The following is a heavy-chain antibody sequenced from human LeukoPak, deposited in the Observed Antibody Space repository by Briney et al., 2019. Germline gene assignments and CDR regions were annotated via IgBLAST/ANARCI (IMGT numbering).Heavy chain of an antibody. CDR3: ATNYDSSGYSDLDI. CDR2: IIPIFGIA. CDR1: GGTFSSYA. V-gene: IGHV1-69*04. D-gene: IGHD3-22*01. Sequence: SVKVSCKASGGTFSSYAISWVRQAPGQGLEWMGRIIPIFGIANYAQKFQGRVTITADKSTSTAYMELSSLRSEDTAVYYCATNYDSSGYSDLDIWGQGTMVTVSS. J-gene: IGHJ3*02.